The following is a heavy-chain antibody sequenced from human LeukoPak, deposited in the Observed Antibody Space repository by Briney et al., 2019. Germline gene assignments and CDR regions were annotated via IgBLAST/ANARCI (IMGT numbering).Heavy chain of an antibody. CDR2: FDPEDGET. CDR3: ATDLAQRAPDY. V-gene: IGHV1-24*01. J-gene: IGHJ4*02. Sequence: ASVKVSCKVSGYSLSDLSMHWVRQAAGKGLEWMGGFDPEDGETIYAQKFQGRVTVTEDTSTDRAHMELRSLRSDDTAVYYCATDLAQRAPDYWGQGTLVTVSS. CDR1: GYSLSDLS.